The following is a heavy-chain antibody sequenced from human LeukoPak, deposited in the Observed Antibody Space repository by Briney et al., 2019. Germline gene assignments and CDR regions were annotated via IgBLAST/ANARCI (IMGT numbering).Heavy chain of an antibody. CDR2: MNPNSGNT. CDR3: ATGYCSSTSCYRRYYYYYYGMDV. CDR1: GHTFTSYD. D-gene: IGHD2-2*02. Sequence: ASVKVSCKASGHTFTSYDINWVRQATGQGLEWMGWMNPNSGNTGYAQKFQGRVTMTRNTSISTAYMELSSLRSEDTAVYYCATGYCSSTSCYRRYYYYYYGMDVWGQGTTVTVSS. V-gene: IGHV1-8*01. J-gene: IGHJ6*02.